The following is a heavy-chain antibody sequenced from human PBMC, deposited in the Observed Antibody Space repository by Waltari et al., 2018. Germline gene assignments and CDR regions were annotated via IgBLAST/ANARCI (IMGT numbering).Heavy chain of an antibody. Sequence: EVHLLESGGGLAQPGGSLRLSCVGSGFDFFTDAMSWVRRGPGKGLGWVSGISDSGVITKYADSVKGRLTVSRDNSKNTVFLQLNSLRAEDTAIYYCARHLYSIDYLELGNWGQGTLVTVSS. CDR3: ARHLYSIDYLELGN. V-gene: IGHV3-23*01. J-gene: IGHJ4*02. CDR1: GFDFFTDA. D-gene: IGHD3-22*01. CDR2: ISDSGVIT.